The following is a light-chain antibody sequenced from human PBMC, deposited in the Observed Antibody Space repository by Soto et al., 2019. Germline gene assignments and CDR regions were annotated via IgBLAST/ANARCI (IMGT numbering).Light chain of an antibody. CDR3: SSYTSSSTRV. J-gene: IGLJ2*01. CDR2: DVS. Sequence: QSVLTQPASVSGSPGQSITISCTGTSSDVGGYNYVSWYQQHPGKAPKLMIYDVSNRPSGVSNRFSGSKSGNTASLTISGXXXXXXXXYYCSSYTSSSTRVFGGGTKLTVL. CDR1: SSDVGGYNY. V-gene: IGLV2-14*01.